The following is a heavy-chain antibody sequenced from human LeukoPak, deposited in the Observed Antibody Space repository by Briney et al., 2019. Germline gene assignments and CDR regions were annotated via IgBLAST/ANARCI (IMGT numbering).Heavy chain of an antibody. V-gene: IGHV3-48*01. D-gene: IGHD3-22*01. CDR3: ARVQGYSSGYWDY. CDR1: GFTFDDYG. CDR2: ISSSSSTI. Sequence: PGGSLRLSCAASGFTFDDYGMSWVRQAPGKGLEWVSYISSSSSTIYYADSVKGRFTISRDNAKNSLYLQMDSLRAEDTAVYYCARVQGYSSGYWDYWGQGTLVTVSS. J-gene: IGHJ4*02.